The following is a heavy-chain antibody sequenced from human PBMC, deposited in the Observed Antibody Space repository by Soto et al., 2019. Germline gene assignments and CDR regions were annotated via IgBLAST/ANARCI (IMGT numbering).Heavy chain of an antibody. CDR3: ARLSSMIVVSYYFDY. V-gene: IGHV1-2*02. CDR2: INPNSGGT. J-gene: IGHJ4*02. Sequence: ASVKVSCKASGYTFTGYYMHWMRQAPGQGLEWMGWINPNSGGTNYAQKFQGRVTMTRDTSISTAYMELSRLRSDDTAVYYCARLSSMIVVSYYFDYWGQGTLVTVSS. D-gene: IGHD3-22*01. CDR1: GYTFTGYY.